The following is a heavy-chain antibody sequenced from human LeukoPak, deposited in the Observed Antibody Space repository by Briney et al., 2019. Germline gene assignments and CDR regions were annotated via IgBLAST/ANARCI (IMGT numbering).Heavy chain of an antibody. Sequence: ASVKVSCKVPGYTLTELSMHWVRQAPGKGLEWMGGFDPEDGETIYAQKFQGRVTMTEDTSTDTAYMELSSLRSEDTAVYYCATASPYYYDSSGYLVAFDIWGQGTMVTVSS. D-gene: IGHD3-22*01. CDR3: ATASPYYYDSSGYLVAFDI. CDR2: FDPEDGET. J-gene: IGHJ3*02. V-gene: IGHV1-24*01. CDR1: GYTLTELS.